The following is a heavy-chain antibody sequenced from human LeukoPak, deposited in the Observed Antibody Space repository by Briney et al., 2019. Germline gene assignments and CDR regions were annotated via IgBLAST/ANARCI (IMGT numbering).Heavy chain of an antibody. CDR2: MNPNSGNT. V-gene: IGHV1-8*01. CDR3: ARQYVLRYFPYYYYYMDV. D-gene: IGHD3-9*01. J-gene: IGHJ6*03. Sequence: ASVKVSCKASGYTFTSYDINWVRQATGQGLEWMGWMNPNSGNTGYAQKFQGRVTMSRNTSISTAYMELSSLRSEDTAVYYCARQYVLRYFPYYYYYMDVWGKGTTVTISS. CDR1: GYTFTSYD.